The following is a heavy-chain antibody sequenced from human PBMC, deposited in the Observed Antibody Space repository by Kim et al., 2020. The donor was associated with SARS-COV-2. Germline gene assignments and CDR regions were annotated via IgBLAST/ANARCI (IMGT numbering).Heavy chain of an antibody. J-gene: IGHJ4*02. V-gene: IGHV3-48*03. D-gene: IGHD1-26*01. Sequence: TIQYADSVKGRFTISGDNGKNSVYLQMNSLGPEDTAVYYCARDMGGTYNLWGQGTLVTVSS. CDR2: TI. CDR3: ARDMGGTYNL.